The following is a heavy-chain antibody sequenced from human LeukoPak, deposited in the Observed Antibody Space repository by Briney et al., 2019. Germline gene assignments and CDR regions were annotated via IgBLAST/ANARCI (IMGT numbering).Heavy chain of an antibody. Sequence: PSETLSLTCTVSGGSFSSSSYYWGWIRQPPGKGLEWIGSIYYSGSTYYNPSLKSRVTISVDTSKNQFSLKLSSVTAADTAVYYCARAYGDYDNYFDYWGQGTLVTVSS. D-gene: IGHD4-17*01. J-gene: IGHJ4*02. CDR3: ARAYGDYDNYFDY. CDR1: GGSFSSSSYY. CDR2: IYYSGST. V-gene: IGHV4-39*07.